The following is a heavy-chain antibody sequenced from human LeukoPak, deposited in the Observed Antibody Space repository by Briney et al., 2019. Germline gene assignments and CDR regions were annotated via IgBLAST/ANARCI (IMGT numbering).Heavy chain of an antibody. D-gene: IGHD3-22*01. Sequence: GGSLRLSCAASGFTFSSYAMSWVRQAPGKGLEWVSAISGSGGSTYYADSVEGRFTISRDNSKNTLYLQMNSLRAEDTAVYYCAKHLYYYDSSGYFYWGQGTLVTVSS. CDR1: GFTFSSYA. V-gene: IGHV3-23*01. CDR2: ISGSGGST. J-gene: IGHJ4*02. CDR3: AKHLYYYDSSGYFY.